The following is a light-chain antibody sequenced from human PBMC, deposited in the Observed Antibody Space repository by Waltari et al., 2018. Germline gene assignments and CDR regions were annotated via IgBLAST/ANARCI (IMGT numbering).Light chain of an antibody. Sequence: EIVLTQSPGTLSLSPGERATLSCRAGQSVSRSLAWYQQKHGQAPRLLIYDASTRATGIPDRFSGSGSGTDFSLTISRLEPEECAVYYCQKYVSLPATFGQGTKVEIK. CDR1: QSVSRS. CDR2: DAS. V-gene: IGKV3-20*01. CDR3: QKYVSLPAT. J-gene: IGKJ1*01.